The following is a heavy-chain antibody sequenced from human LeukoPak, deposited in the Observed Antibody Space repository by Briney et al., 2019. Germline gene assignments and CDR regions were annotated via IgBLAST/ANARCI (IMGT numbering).Heavy chain of an antibody. CDR3: ITVSLRRGGLGPY. D-gene: IGHD2-15*01. CDR2: IKSKTDGGTT. V-gene: IGHV3-15*01. CDR1: GFTFSNAW. Sequence: GGSLRLSCAASGFTFSNAWMSWVLQAPGKGLEWVGRIKSKTDGGTTDYAAPVKGRFTISRDDSKNTLYLQMNSLKTEDTAVYYCITVSLRRGGLGPYWGQGTLVTVSS. J-gene: IGHJ4*02.